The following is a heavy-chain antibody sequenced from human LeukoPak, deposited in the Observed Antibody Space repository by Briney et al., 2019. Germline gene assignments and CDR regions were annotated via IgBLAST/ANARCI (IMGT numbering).Heavy chain of an antibody. D-gene: IGHD3-16*01. CDR3: ARAGGFFSPFGY. J-gene: IGHJ4*02. Sequence: GGSLRLSCAASGFTFSSYAMSWVRQAPGKGLEWVSAISGGGGSTYYADSVKGRFTISRDNSKNTLYLQVNSLRAEDTAVYYCARAGGFFSPFGYWGQGTLVTVSS. V-gene: IGHV3-23*01. CDR2: ISGGGGST. CDR1: GFTFSSYA.